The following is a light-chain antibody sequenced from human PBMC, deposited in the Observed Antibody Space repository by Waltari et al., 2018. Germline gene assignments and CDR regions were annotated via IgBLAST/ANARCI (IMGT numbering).Light chain of an antibody. V-gene: IGKV3-20*01. J-gene: IGKJ1*01. CDR2: DAS. CDR3: QKYGTLPAT. CDR1: QSVSTY. Sequence: EIVLTQSPGTLSLSPGQRATLSCRASQSVSTYLAWYQKKPGQAPRLLIYDASTRATGTPDRFSGSGSGKDFSLTISILESEDFAVYYCQKYGTLPATFGQGTKVEI.